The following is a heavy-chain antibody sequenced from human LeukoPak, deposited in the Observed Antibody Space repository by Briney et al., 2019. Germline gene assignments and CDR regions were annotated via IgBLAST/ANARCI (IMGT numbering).Heavy chain of an antibody. V-gene: IGHV3-7*01. CDR3: ARDKVGGSMAGSNLDY. Sequence: PGGSLRLSCAASGFMFSNYWMSWVRQAPGKGLEWVANIKQDGSESRYVDSVKGRFTISRDNAKNSLYLQMNSLRGEDTAVYYCARDKVGGSMAGSNLDYWGQGNLATVSS. J-gene: IGHJ4*02. CDR1: GFMFSNYW. D-gene: IGHD6-19*01. CDR2: IKQDGSES.